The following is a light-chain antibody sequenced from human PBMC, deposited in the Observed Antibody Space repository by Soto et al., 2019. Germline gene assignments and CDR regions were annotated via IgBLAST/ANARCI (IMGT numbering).Light chain of an antibody. V-gene: IGLV3-1*01. CDR3: QAWDSSTVV. CDR2: QDS. Sequence: SYELTQPPSVSVSPGQTASITCFGDKLGDKYVCWYQQKPGQSPVLVIHQDSKRPSEIPERFSGSNSGNTATLTISGTQAMDETDYYCQAWDSSTVVFGGGTKLTVL. CDR1: KLGDKY. J-gene: IGLJ2*01.